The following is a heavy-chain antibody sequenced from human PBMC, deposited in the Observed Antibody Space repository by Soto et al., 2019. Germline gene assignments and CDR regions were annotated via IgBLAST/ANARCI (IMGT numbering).Heavy chain of an antibody. V-gene: IGHV3-30-3*01. J-gene: IGHJ4*02. CDR2: ISYDGSNT. D-gene: IGHD4-17*01. CDR3: ARVPGTGATVTIDYFDY. Sequence: GGSLRLSCAASGFTFSTYAMHWVRQAPGKGLEWVTLISYDGSNTYYADSVKGRFTISRDNAKNSLYLQMNSLRAEDTAVYYCARVPGTGATVTIDYFDYWGQGTLVTVSS. CDR1: GFTFSTYA.